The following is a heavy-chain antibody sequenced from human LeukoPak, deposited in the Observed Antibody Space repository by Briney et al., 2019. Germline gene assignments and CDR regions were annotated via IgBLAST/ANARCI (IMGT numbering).Heavy chain of an antibody. Sequence: GGSLRLSCAASGFTFSSYWMHWVRQAPGKGLEWVSSISSRSSYIYYADSVKGRFTISRDNAKNSLYLQLNSPRAEDTAVYYCARQYYDIWSGYYTADYYFDDWGQGTLVTVSS. D-gene: IGHD3-3*01. J-gene: IGHJ4*02. CDR2: ISSRSSYI. CDR1: GFTFSSYW. CDR3: ARQYYDIWSGYYTADYYFDD. V-gene: IGHV3-21*06.